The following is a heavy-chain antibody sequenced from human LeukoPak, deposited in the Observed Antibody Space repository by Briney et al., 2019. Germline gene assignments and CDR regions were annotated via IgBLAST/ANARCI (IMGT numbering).Heavy chain of an antibody. CDR3: AKGYYFDILSGYSSLDS. D-gene: IGHD3-9*01. CDR2: IRYDGSNK. Sequence: GGSLRLSCAASGFTFSSYGMHWVRQAPGKGLEWVALIRYDGSNKYYADSVKGRFTISRDDSKNTLYLQMNSLRAEDTAAYYCAKGYYFDILSGYSSLDSWGQGTLVTVSS. J-gene: IGHJ4*02. CDR1: GFTFSSYG. V-gene: IGHV3-30*02.